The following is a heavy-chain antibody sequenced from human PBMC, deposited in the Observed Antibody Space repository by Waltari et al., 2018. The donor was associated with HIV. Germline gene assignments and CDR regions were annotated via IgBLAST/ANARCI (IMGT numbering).Heavy chain of an antibody. D-gene: IGHD4-17*01. J-gene: IGHJ5*02. Sequence: QVHLQQSGPGLVKPSQTLSLTCAISGDSVSTNSAAWNWIRQSPSRGLEWLGRTYYRSKWDYDYAVSVKSRITIRPDTSKNHFSLQLKSVIPEETAVYDCARLPLVTTWDWFDPWGQGSLVTVSS. CDR1: GDSVSTNSAA. CDR2: TYYRSKWDY. V-gene: IGHV6-1*01. CDR3: ARLPLVTTWDWFDP.